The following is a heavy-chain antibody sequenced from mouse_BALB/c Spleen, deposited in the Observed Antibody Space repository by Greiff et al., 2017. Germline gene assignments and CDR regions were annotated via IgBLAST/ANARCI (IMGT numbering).Heavy chain of an antibody. J-gene: IGHJ2*01. V-gene: IGHV7-3*02. CDR3: ARVPYYDYDVYYFDY. Sequence: DVKLVESGGGLVQPGGSLRLSCATSGFTFTDYYMSWVRQPPGKALEWLGFIRNKANGYTTEYSASVKGRFTISRDNSQSILYLQMNTLRAEDSATYYCARVPYYDYDVYYFDYWGQGTTLTVSS. D-gene: IGHD2-4*01. CDR1: GFTFTDYY. CDR2: IRNKANGYTT.